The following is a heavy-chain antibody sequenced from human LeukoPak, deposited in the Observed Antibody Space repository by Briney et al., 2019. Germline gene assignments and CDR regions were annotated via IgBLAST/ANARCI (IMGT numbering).Heavy chain of an antibody. D-gene: IGHD3-10*01. V-gene: IGHV3-20*04. CDR1: GFTFDDYG. CDR2: INWNGGST. Sequence: PGGSLRLSCAASGFTFDDYGMSWVRQAPGKGLEWVSGINWNGGSTGYADSVKGRFTISRDNAKNSLYLQMNSLRAEDTALYYCARDESLYYYGSGRQGFDYWGQGTLVTVSS. J-gene: IGHJ4*02. CDR3: ARDESLYYYGSGRQGFDY.